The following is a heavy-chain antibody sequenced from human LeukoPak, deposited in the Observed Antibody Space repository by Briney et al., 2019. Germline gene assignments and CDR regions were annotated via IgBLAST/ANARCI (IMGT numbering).Heavy chain of an antibody. CDR2: IIPIFGTA. Sequence: SVKVSCKASGGTFSSYAISWVRQAPGQGLEWMGGIIPIFGTANYAQKFQGRVTITADESTSTAYMELSSLRSEDTAVYFCARSTNSRPYYYGSGNYFDYWGQGTLVTVSS. J-gene: IGHJ4*02. D-gene: IGHD3-10*01. CDR1: GGTFSSYA. V-gene: IGHV1-69*01. CDR3: ARSTNSRPYYYGSGNYFDY.